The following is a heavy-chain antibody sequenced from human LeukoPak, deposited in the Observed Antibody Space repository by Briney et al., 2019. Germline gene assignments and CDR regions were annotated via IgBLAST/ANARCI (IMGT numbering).Heavy chain of an antibody. CDR2: INSDGSST. CDR3: ARGGYSSSWYTWATQETFV. V-gene: IGHV3-74*01. J-gene: IGHJ3*01. CDR1: GFTFSSYW. Sequence: GGSLRLSCAASGFTFSSYWMHWVRQAPGKGLLWVSRINSDGSSTSYADSVKGRFTISRDNAKNTLYLQMNSLRAEDTAVYYCARGGYSSSWYTWATQETFVWGQGTMVTVSS. D-gene: IGHD6-13*01.